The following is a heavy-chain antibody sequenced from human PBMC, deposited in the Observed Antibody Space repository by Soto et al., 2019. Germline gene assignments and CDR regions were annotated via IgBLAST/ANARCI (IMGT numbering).Heavy chain of an antibody. V-gene: IGHV3-33*01. J-gene: IGHJ4*02. CDR3: ARDAYLGSGSYAY. CDR2: MWYDGSNK. CDR1: GFTFSSYG. Sequence: QVQLVESGGGVVQPGRSLRRSCAASGFTFSSYGMHWVRQAPGKGLEWVALMWYDGSNKYYADSVKGRFTISRDNSKNTLYLQMNSLRAEDTAVYYCARDAYLGSGSYAYWGQGTLVTVSS. D-gene: IGHD3-10*01.